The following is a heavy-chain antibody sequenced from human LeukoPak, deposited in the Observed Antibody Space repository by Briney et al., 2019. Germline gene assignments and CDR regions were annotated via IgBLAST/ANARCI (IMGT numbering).Heavy chain of an antibody. CDR1: GGSISSYY. CDR2: IKSKTDGGTT. V-gene: IGHV3-15*01. D-gene: IGHD1-26*01. J-gene: IGHJ4*02. CDR3: TTFGSHSMGY. Sequence: PSETLSLTCTVSGGSISSYYWSWVRQAPGKGLEWVGRIKSKTDGGTTDYAAPVKGRFTISRDDSKNTLYLQMNSLKTEDTAVYYCTTFGSHSMGYWGQGTLVTVSS.